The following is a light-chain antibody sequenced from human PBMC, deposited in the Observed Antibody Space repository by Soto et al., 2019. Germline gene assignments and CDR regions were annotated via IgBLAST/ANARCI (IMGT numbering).Light chain of an antibody. CDR1: QSITTY. J-gene: IGKJ4*01. Sequence: DIQMTQSPSSLSASVGERVTITCRASQSITTYLNWYQQKPGTAPRLLIYGASSLQSGVPSTFSGSGSGTDSALTITSLQPEDFATYYCQQSYSSPRTFGGGAKVEIK. V-gene: IGKV1-39*01. CDR3: QQSYSSPRT. CDR2: GAS.